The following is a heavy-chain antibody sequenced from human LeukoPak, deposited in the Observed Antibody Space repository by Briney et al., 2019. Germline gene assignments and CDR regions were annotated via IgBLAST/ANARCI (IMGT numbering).Heavy chain of an antibody. D-gene: IGHD1/OR15-1a*01. J-gene: IGHJ4*02. CDR1: GYIFTTYF. CDR2: INPRGGST. Sequence: ASVRVSCKASGYIFTTYFMHWLRQAPGQGPEWMGIINPRGGSTDYAQKFQGRVTMTSDTSTSTVYMELKSLRSEDTAVYFCARVGTTGATADNWGQGTLVTVSS. CDR3: ARVGTTGATADN. V-gene: IGHV1-46*01.